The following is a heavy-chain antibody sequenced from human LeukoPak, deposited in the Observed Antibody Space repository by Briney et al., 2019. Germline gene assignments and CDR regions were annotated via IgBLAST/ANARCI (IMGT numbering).Heavy chain of an antibody. V-gene: IGHV3-66*02. CDR3: ARDGGSYYYYMDV. D-gene: IGHD3-16*01. CDR1: GFTVSSNY. CDR2: IYSGGST. J-gene: IGHJ6*03. Sequence: GGSLRLSCAASGFTVSSNYMSWVRQAPGKGLEWVSVIYSGGSTYYADSVKGRFTISRDNSKNTLYLQMNSLRAEDTAVYYCARDGGSYYYYMDVWGKGTTVTVSS.